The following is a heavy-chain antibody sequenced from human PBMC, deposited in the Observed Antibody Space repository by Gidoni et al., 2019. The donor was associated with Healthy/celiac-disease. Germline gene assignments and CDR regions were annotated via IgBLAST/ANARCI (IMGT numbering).Heavy chain of an antibody. J-gene: IGHJ4*02. CDR3: AKGPPYYDFWSGYYDY. V-gene: IGHV3-43*01. D-gene: IGHD3-3*01. CDR1: GFTFDDYT. CDR2: ISWDGGST. Sequence: EVQLVESGGVVVQPGGSLRLSCAASGFTFDDYTMHWVRQAPGKGLEWVSLISWDGGSTYYADSVKGRFTISRDNSKNSLYLQMNSLRTEDTALYYCAKGPPYYDFWSGYYDYWGQGTLVTVSS.